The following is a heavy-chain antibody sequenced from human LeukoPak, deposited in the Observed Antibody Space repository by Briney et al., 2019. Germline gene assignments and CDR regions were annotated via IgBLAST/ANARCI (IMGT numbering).Heavy chain of an antibody. CDR3: AKDEARLASYYV. Sequence: GGSLRLSCAASGFTFDDYAMHWVRQAPGKGLEWVSAISGSGGSTYYADSVKGRFTISRDNSKNTLYLQMNSLRAEDTAVYYCAKDEARLASYYVWGQGTLVTVSS. J-gene: IGHJ4*02. D-gene: IGHD1-26*01. V-gene: IGHV3-23*01. CDR2: ISGSGGST. CDR1: GFTFDDYA.